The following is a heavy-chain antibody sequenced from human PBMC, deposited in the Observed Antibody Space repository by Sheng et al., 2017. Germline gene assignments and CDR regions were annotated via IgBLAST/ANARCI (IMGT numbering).Heavy chain of an antibody. V-gene: IGHV3-30*18. J-gene: IGHJ4*02. Sequence: QVQLVESGGGVVQPGRSLRLSCAASGFTFSSYGMHWVRQAPGKGLEWVAITSFDGSVKYYADSVKGRFTISRDNSKSTLYLQMNSLRTEDTAVYYCAKESGELGMDFWGQGNPGHRLL. D-gene: IGHD7-27*01. CDR1: GFTFSSYG. CDR3: AKESGELGMDF. CDR2: TSFDGSVK.